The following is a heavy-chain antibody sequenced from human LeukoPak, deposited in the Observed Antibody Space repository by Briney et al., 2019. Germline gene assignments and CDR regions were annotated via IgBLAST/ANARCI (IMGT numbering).Heavy chain of an antibody. CDR2: INPSGGST. Sequence: GASVKVSCKASGYTFTSYYIHWVRQAPGQGLELMGLINPSGGSTSYAQKFQVRVTMTRDTSTSTVYMELRSRRSEDTAVYYCAVAYSYGRDVFDIWGQGTMATVSS. CDR3: AVAYSYGRDVFDI. CDR1: GYTFTSYY. V-gene: IGHV1-46*01. J-gene: IGHJ3*02. D-gene: IGHD5-18*01.